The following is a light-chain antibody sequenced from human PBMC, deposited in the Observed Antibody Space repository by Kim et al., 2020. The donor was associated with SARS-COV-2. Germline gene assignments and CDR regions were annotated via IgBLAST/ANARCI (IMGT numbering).Light chain of an antibody. Sequence: ASVGDIVTISCRASQDIGNDLAWYQQKPGRVPRLLISVTSTLHSGVPSRFSGSGSGRDFTLTISSLQSEDAATYYCQKCDSAPLTFGGGTKVDIK. CDR3: QKCDSAPLT. J-gene: IGKJ4*01. CDR2: VTS. V-gene: IGKV1-27*01. CDR1: QDIGND.